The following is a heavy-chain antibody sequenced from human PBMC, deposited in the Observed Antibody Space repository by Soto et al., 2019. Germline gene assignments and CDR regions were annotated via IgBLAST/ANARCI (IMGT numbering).Heavy chain of an antibody. CDR1: GGSISSGGYY. V-gene: IGHV4-31*03. CDR2: IYYSGST. D-gene: IGHD3-10*01. J-gene: IGHJ4*02. Sequence: QVQLQESGPGLVKPSQTLSLTCTVSGGSISSGGYYWSWIRQHPGQGLEWIGYIYYSGSTYYKPSFKSRVTTSVDTSKNQFSLKLSSVTAADTAVYYCARGIICPFDYWGQGTLVTVSS. CDR3: ARGIICPFDY.